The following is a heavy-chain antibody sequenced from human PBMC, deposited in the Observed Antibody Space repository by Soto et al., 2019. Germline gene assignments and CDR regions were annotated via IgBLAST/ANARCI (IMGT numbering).Heavy chain of an antibody. J-gene: IGHJ4*02. V-gene: IGHV3-23*05. CDR1: GFTFRNYA. CDR2: LDNSGAVI. D-gene: IGHD2-15*01. CDR3: ATIMATSATGY. Sequence: GGSLRLSCAASGFTFRNYAMSWVRQAPGKGLDWVSSLDNSGAVIYYGDSVKGRFTVTRDNSKNTLFLQMSSLRAEDTAVYYCATIMATSATGYWGQGTQVTVS.